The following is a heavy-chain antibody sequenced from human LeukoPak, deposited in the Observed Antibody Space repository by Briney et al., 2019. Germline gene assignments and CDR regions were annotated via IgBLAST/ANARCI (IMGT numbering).Heavy chain of an antibody. CDR3: ARLSCSGGSCYLPYYFDY. J-gene: IGHJ4*02. CDR2: IYYSGST. D-gene: IGHD2-15*01. Sequence: PSETLSLTCTVSGGSISSYYWSWIRQPPEKGLEWIGYIYYSGSTNYNPSLKSRVTISVDTSKNQFSLKLSSVTAADTAVYYCARLSCSGGSCYLPYYFDYWGQGTLVTVSS. V-gene: IGHV4-59*08. CDR1: GGSISSYY.